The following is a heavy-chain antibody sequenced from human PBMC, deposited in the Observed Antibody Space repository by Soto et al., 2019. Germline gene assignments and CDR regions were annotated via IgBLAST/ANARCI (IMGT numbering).Heavy chain of an antibody. CDR1: GGTFSSYA. J-gene: IGHJ4*02. CDR2: IIPMSGAT. D-gene: IGHD1-26*01. CDR3: ARGGPENDY. Sequence: QVQLVQSGAEVKKPGSSVKVSCKASGGTFSSYALSWVRQAPGQGLEWMGGIIPMSGATNYAQKFQGRVTFTADESTNTAYLELTSQRSEDTAVYYCARGGPENDYWGQGTLVTVSS. V-gene: IGHV1-69*12.